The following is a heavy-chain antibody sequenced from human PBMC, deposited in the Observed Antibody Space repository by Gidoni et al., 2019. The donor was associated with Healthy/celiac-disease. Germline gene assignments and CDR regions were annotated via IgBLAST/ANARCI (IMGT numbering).Heavy chain of an antibody. Sequence: QVQLQQWGAGLLKPSETLSLTCAVYGGSFSGYYWSWIRQPPGKGLEWIGEINHSGSTNYNPSLKSRVTISVDTSKNQFSLKLSSVTAADTAVYYCARVLVRSSGPHDYWGQGTLVTVSS. J-gene: IGHJ4*02. D-gene: IGHD3-22*01. CDR2: INHSGST. CDR3: ARVLVRSSGPHDY. V-gene: IGHV4-34*01. CDR1: GGSFSGYY.